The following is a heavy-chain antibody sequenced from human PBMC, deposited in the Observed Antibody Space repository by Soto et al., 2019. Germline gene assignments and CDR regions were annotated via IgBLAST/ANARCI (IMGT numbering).Heavy chain of an antibody. CDR2: ISAYNGNT. CDR3: ASRTRGYSYGYEDAFDI. Sequence: ASVKVSCKASGYTFTSYGISWVRQAPGQGLEWMGWISAYNGNTNYAQKLQGRVTMTTDTSTSTAYMELRSLRSDDTAVYYCASRTRGYSYGYEDAFDIWGQGTMVT. J-gene: IGHJ3*02. CDR1: GYTFTSYG. D-gene: IGHD5-18*01. V-gene: IGHV1-18*04.